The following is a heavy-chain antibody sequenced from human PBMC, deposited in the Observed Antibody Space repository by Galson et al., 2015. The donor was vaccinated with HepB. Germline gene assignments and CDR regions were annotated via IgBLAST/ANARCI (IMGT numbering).Heavy chain of an antibody. CDR2: ISSAGSNK. Sequence: SLRLSCAASGFTFNSYALHWVRQAPGKGLEWVAIISSAGSNKYYADSVKGRFTISRDNSKNTLYLQMNSLRSQDTAVYYCARDPDSSGWSPGYFDYWGQGTLVAVSS. D-gene: IGHD6-19*01. CDR3: ARDPDSSGWSPGYFDY. V-gene: IGHV3-30-3*01. J-gene: IGHJ4*02. CDR1: GFTFNSYA.